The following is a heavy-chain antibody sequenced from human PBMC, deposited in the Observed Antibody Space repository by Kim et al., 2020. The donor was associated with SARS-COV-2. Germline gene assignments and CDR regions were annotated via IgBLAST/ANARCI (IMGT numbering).Heavy chain of an antibody. V-gene: IGHV3-13*01. J-gene: IGHJ2*01. CDR1: GFTFSSYD. CDR2: IGTAGDT. D-gene: IGHD6-13*01. CDR3: ARVIRSLYGWCFDL. Sequence: GGSLRLSCAASGFTFSSYDMHWVRQATGKGLEWVSAIGTAGDTYYPGSVKGRFTISRENAKNSLYLQMNSLRAGDTAVYYCARVIRSLYGWCFDLWGRGTLVTVSS.